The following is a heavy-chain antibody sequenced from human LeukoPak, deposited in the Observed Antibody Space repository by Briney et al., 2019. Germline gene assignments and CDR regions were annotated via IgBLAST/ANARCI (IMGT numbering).Heavy chain of an antibody. CDR2: ISGSGGST. CDR3: ARGRGDSSSWYHFDF. V-gene: IGHV3-23*01. D-gene: IGHD6-13*01. J-gene: IGHJ4*02. Sequence: GGSLRLSCAASGXTFSSYAVSWVRQAPGKGLEWVSVISGSGGSTYYADSVKGRFSISRDNSRNTLYLRMNSLRAEDTAVYYCARGRGDSSSWYHFDFWGQGSLVTVSS. CDR1: GXTFSSYA.